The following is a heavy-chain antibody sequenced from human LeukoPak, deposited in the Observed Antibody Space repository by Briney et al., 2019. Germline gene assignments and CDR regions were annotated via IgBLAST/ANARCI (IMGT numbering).Heavy chain of an antibody. V-gene: IGHV3-7*01. D-gene: IGHD3-16*01. Sequence: GGSLRLSCAASGFKFDTYWMSWVRQAPGKGLEWVANIKVDGSVKNYVDSVKGRFTISRDNGKNSLFLQMSGLRADDTAVYYCVRGGGTFDYWGQGTLVTVSS. CDR3: VRGGGTFDY. J-gene: IGHJ4*02. CDR2: IKVDGSVK. CDR1: GFKFDTYW.